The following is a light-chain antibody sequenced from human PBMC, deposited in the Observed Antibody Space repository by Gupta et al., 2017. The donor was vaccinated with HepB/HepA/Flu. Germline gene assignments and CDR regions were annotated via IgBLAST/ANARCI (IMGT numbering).Light chain of an antibody. CDR2: DAS. CDR3: QQHSYWPPST. CDR1: QSVSSY. V-gene: IGKV3-11*01. J-gene: IGKJ1*01. Sequence: EIVLTQSPATLSLSPGERATLSCRASQSVSSYLAWYQQKPGQAPRLLIYDASNRATGIPARCIGSGSGTDFTLTIISREPEDFAVYYWQQHSYWPPSTFGQGTKVEIK.